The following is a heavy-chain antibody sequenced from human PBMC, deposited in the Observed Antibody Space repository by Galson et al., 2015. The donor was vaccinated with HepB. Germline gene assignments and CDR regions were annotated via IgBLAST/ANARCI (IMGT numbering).Heavy chain of an antibody. CDR2: IIPIFGTA. CDR3: ARANYYDSSGYYRNYYYYGMDV. Sequence: SVKVSCKASGGTFSSSAISWVRQAPGQGLEWMGGIIPIFGTANYAQKFQGRVTITADESTSTAYMELSSLRSEDTAVYYCARANYYDSSGYYRNYYYYGMDVWVQGTTVTVSS. V-gene: IGHV1-69*13. D-gene: IGHD3-22*01. CDR1: GGTFSSSA. J-gene: IGHJ6*02.